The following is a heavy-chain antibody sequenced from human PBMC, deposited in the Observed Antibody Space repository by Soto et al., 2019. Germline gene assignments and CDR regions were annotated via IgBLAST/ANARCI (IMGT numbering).Heavy chain of an antibody. CDR2: IWYDGSNK. CDR3: ARDRNHYGSGSYYNGAIDY. V-gene: IGHV3-33*01. CDR1: GFTFSSYG. J-gene: IGHJ4*02. D-gene: IGHD3-10*01. Sequence: QVQLVESGGGVVQPGRSLRLSCAASGFTFSSYGMHWVRQAPGKGLEWVAVIWYDGSNKYYADSVKGRFTISRDNSKNTLYLQMNSLRAEDTAVYYCARDRNHYGSGSYYNGAIDYWGQGTLVTVSS.